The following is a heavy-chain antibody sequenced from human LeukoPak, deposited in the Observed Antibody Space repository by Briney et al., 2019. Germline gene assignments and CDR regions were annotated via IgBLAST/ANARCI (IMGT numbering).Heavy chain of an antibody. V-gene: IGHV3-53*05. D-gene: IGHD1-26*01. CDR1: GFTVSSNY. Sequence: PGGSLRLSCAASGFTVSSNYMSWVRQAPGKGLEWVSVIYSGGSTYYADSVKGRFTISGDNSKNTLYLQMNSLRAEDTSVYYCARSPGILGTNYFDYWGQGTLVTVSS. CDR2: IYSGGST. J-gene: IGHJ4*02. CDR3: ARSPGILGTNYFDY.